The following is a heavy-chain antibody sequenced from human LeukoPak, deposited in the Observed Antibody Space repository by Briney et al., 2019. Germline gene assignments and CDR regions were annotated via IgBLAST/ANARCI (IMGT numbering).Heavy chain of an antibody. CDR3: ATAVLRYFDWLLPDY. V-gene: IGHV3-23*01. Sequence: GGALRLSCAASGVTFSSYAMSSVRQAPGKGLEWVSAISGSGGSTYYADSVKGRFTISRDNAKNTLYLQMNSLRAEDTAVYYCATAVLRYFDWLLPDYWGQGTLVTVSS. CDR2: ISGSGGST. D-gene: IGHD3-9*01. J-gene: IGHJ4*02. CDR1: GVTFSSYA.